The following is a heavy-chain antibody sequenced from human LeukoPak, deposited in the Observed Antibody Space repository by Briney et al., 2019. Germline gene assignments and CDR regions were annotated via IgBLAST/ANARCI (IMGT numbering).Heavy chain of an antibody. CDR3: AKASVWTMVRVVSYFDD. V-gene: IGHV3-23*01. J-gene: IGHJ4*02. CDR2: ISGSGDNT. CDR1: GFTFSTYG. Sequence: WETLRLSCAASGFTFSTYGMTWVRQAPGKGLEWVSGISGSGDNTWYADSVKGRFTISRDNSKKTLYLQMHSLRAEDTAVYYCAKASVWTMVRVVSYFDDWGQGIQVTVSS. D-gene: IGHD3-10*01.